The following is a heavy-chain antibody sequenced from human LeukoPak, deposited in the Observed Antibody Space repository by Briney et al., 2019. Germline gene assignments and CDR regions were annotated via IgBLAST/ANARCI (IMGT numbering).Heavy chain of an antibody. CDR3: ARGQAAAEYY. CDR2: IYYSGST. Sequence: PSETLSLTCTVSGGSISSGDYYWSWIRQPPGKGLEWIGYIYYSGSTYYNPSLQSRVTISVDTSKHPFSLKLGSVTAADTAVYYCARGQAAAEYYWGQGTLVTVSS. D-gene: IGHD6-13*01. CDR1: GGSISSGDYY. J-gene: IGHJ4*02. V-gene: IGHV4-30-4*08.